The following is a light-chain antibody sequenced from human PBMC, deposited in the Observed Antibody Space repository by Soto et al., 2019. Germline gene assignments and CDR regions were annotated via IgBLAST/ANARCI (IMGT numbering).Light chain of an antibody. CDR2: DAS. CDR1: QDIGNY. V-gene: IGKV1-33*01. Sequence: DIQMTQSLSSLSASVGDRVTITCEASQDIGNYLNWYQQRPGKAPKLLILDASSLDTGVPSRFSGSGAGTDFTFTISSLQSEDIATYYCQQYYNVPITFGQGTRLEIK. J-gene: IGKJ5*01. CDR3: QQYYNVPIT.